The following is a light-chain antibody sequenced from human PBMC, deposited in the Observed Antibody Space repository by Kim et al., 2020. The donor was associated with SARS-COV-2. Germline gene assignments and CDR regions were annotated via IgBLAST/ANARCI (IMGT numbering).Light chain of an antibody. Sequence: DIVMTQSPDSLAVSLGERATINCKSSQSVLYSSNNNNYLAWFQQKPGQPPKLLIYWASTRESGVPDRFSGSGSGTDFTLTISSLQAEDVAAYYCQQYYTFPWTFGQGTKVDIK. V-gene: IGKV4-1*01. CDR3: QQYYTFPWT. CDR1: QSVLYSSNNNNY. CDR2: WAS. J-gene: IGKJ1*01.